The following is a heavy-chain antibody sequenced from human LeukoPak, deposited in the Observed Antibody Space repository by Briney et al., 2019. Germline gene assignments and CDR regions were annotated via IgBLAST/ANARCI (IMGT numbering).Heavy chain of an antibody. D-gene: IGHD6-6*01. CDR1: EFVFSSYE. V-gene: IGHV3-53*01. J-gene: IGHJ6*03. CDR2: IYSGGST. CDR3: ARGQYSSSSVYYYYYYMDV. Sequence: PGGSLRLSCVASEFVFSSYEMNWVRQAPGKGLEWVPVIYSGGSTYYADSVKGRFTISRDNSKNTLYLQMNSLRAEDTAVYYCARGQYSSSSVYYYYYYMDVWGKGTTVTVSS.